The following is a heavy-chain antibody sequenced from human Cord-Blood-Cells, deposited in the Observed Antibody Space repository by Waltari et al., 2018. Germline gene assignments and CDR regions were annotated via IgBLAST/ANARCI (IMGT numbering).Heavy chain of an antibody. CDR1: GGSISSSSYY. V-gene: IGHV4-39*01. Sequence: QLQLQESGPGLVKPSETLSLTCTVSGGSISSSSYYWGWIRQPPGKGLEWIGSIYYSGSTYYNPSLKGRVTISVDTSKNQFSLKLSSVTAADTAVYYCARHGGYCSGGSCYPGGFDPWGQGTLVTVSS. D-gene: IGHD2-15*01. CDR3: ARHGGYCSGGSCYPGGFDP. J-gene: IGHJ5*02. CDR2: IYYSGST.